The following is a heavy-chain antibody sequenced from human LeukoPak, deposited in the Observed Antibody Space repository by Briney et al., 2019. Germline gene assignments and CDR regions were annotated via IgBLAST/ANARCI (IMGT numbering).Heavy chain of an antibody. CDR1: GGSISSYY. Sequence: PSETLSLTCTVSGGSISSYYWSWIRQPPGKGLEWIGYIYYSGSTSYNPSLKSRVTISVDTSKNQFSLKLSSVTAADTAVYYCARLHGYSYGYVGGYYYYGMGVWGQGTTVTVSS. CDR3: ARLHGYSYGYVGGYYYYGMGV. J-gene: IGHJ6*02. V-gene: IGHV4-59*01. D-gene: IGHD5-18*01. CDR2: IYYSGST.